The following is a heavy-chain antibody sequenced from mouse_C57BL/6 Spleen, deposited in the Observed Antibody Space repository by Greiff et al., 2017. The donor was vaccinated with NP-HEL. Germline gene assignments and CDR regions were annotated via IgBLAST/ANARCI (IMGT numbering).Heavy chain of an antibody. V-gene: IGHV1-59*01. Sequence: VQLQQPGAELVRPGTSVKLSCKASGYTFTSYWMHWVKQRPGQGLEWIGVIDPSDSYTNYNQKFKGKATLTVDTSSSTAYMQLSSLTSEDSAVYYCARKSTIYYDYLYAMDYWGQGTSVTVSS. CDR3: ARKSTIYYDYLYAMDY. D-gene: IGHD2-4*01. J-gene: IGHJ4*01. CDR2: IDPSDSYT. CDR1: GYTFTSYW.